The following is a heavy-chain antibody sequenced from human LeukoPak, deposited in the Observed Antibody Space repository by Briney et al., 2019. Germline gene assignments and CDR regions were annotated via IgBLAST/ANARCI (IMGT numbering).Heavy chain of an antibody. CDR2: IYTSGST. CDR3: AACLRGGNCFSFDY. J-gene: IGHJ4*02. V-gene: IGHV4-4*07. Sequence: SETLSLTCTVSGGSISSYYWSWIRQPAGKGLEWIGRIYTSGSTNYNPSLKSRVTISLDTSKNHFSLKLSSVTAADTAVYYCAACLRGGNCFSFDYWGRGTLVTVSS. CDR1: GGSISSYY. D-gene: IGHD2-21*02.